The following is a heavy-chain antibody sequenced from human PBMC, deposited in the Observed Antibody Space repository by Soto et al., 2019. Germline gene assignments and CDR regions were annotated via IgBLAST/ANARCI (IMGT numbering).Heavy chain of an antibody. CDR2: IDYSGST. D-gene: IGHD3-3*01. CDR1: GGSISSGGYY. CDR3: ARVAGRLYYDFWSGYGGPYYDY. J-gene: IGHJ4*02. V-gene: IGHV4-31*03. Sequence: QVQLQESGPGLVKPSQTLSLTCTVSGGSISSGGYYWSWIRQHPGKGLEWIGYIDYSGSTYYNPSLKSRVTISVDTSKNQFSLKLSSVTAADTAVYYCARVAGRLYYDFWSGYGGPYYDYWGQGTLVTVSS.